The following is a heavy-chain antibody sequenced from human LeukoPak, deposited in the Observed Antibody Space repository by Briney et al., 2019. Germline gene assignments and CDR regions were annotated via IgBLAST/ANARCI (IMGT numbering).Heavy chain of an antibody. CDR2: ISSSSSNT. Sequence: TGGSLRLSCAASGFTFSIYGMSWVRQAPGKELEWVAYISSSSSNTYYADSVKGRFTISRDNAKNSLYLQMNSLRAEDTALYYCARVNRMVPGYCSGGTCPGDYWGQGTLVTVSS. J-gene: IGHJ4*02. V-gene: IGHV3-48*01. CDR3: ARVNRMVPGYCSGGTCPGDY. D-gene: IGHD2-15*01. CDR1: GFTFSIYG.